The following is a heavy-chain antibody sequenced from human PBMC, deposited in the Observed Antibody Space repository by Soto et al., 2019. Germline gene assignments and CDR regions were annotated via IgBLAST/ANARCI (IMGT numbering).Heavy chain of an antibody. CDR1: GFTFSSYS. J-gene: IGHJ2*01. V-gene: IGHV3-21*01. CDR3: ARSPGALAAAYNWYFDL. CDR2: ISSSSSYI. Sequence: EVQLVESGGGLVKPGGSLRLSCAASGFTFSSYSMNWVRQAPGKGLEWVSSISSSSSYIYYADSVKGRFTISRDNAKNSLYLQMNSLRAEDTAVYYCARSPGALAAAYNWYFDLWGRGTLVTVSS. D-gene: IGHD6-13*01.